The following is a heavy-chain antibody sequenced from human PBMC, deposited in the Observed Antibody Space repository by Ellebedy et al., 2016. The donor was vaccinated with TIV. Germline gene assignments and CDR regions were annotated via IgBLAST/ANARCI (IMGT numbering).Heavy chain of an antibody. CDR1: GGSFSGYY. CDR2: INHSGST. Sequence: SETLSLXXAVYGGSFSGYYWSWIRQPPGKGLEWIGEINHSGSTNYNPSLKSRVTISVDTSKNQFSLKLSSVTAADTAVYYCARADPYYYYYGMDVWGQGTTVTVSS. V-gene: IGHV4-34*01. J-gene: IGHJ6*02. CDR3: ARADPYYYYYGMDV.